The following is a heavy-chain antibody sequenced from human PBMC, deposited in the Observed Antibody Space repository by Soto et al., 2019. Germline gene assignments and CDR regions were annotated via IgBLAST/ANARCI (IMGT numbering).Heavy chain of an antibody. Sequence: GGSLRLSCAASGFTFSSYWMHWVRQAPGKGLVWVSLINTDGSSTTYADSVKGRFIISRDNAKNTLYLQMNSLRAEDTAVYYCTRPRYDGSGTPFDHWGQGTLVTVSS. D-gene: IGHD3-22*01. J-gene: IGHJ4*02. CDR3: TRPRYDGSGTPFDH. CDR1: GFTFSSYW. CDR2: INTDGSST. V-gene: IGHV3-74*01.